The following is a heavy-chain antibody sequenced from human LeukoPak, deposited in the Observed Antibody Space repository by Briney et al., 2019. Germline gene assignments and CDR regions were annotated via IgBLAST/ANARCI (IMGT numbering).Heavy chain of an antibody. CDR3: AREGVLRHNTFDI. J-gene: IGHJ3*02. CDR2: ISRSGSTI. CDR1: GFTFSNYE. Sequence: GGSLRLSCAASGFTFSNYEMNWVRQAPGEGLEWVSYISRSGSTIYYDDSVKGRFTISRDNAKNSLYLQMNSLRVEDTAVYYCAREGVLRHNTFDIWGRGTMVTASS. V-gene: IGHV3-48*03. D-gene: IGHD3-16*01.